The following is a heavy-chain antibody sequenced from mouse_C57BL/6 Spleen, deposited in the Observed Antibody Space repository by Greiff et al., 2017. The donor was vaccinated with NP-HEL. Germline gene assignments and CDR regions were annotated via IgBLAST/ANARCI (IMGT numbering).Heavy chain of an antibody. V-gene: IGHV5-4*01. J-gene: IGHJ3*01. CDR1: GFTFSSYA. Sequence: DVMLVESGGGLVKPGGSLKLSCAASGFTFSSYAMSWVRQTPEKRLEWVATISDGGSYTYYPDNVKGRFTISRDNAKNNLYLQMSHLKSEDTAMYYCARDNDYESLTWFAYWGQGTLVTVSA. CDR2: ISDGGSYT. D-gene: IGHD2-4*01. CDR3: ARDNDYESLTWFAY.